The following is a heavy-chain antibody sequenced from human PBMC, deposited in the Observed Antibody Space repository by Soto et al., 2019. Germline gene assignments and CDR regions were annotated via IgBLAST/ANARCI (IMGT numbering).Heavy chain of an antibody. V-gene: IGHV3-21*01. CDR1: GFTFSGYS. J-gene: IGHJ3*02. CDR3: ARGRSSGYYHDAFDI. CDR2: ISSSSSYI. D-gene: IGHD3-22*01. Sequence: GSLRLSCAASGFTFSGYSMNWVRQAPGKGLEWVSSISSSSSYIYYADSVKGRFTISRDNAKNSLYLQMNSLRAEDTAVYYCARGRSSGYYHDAFDIWGQGTMVTVSS.